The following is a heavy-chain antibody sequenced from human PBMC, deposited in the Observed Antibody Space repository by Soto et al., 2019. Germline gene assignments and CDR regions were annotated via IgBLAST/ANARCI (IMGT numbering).Heavy chain of an antibody. D-gene: IGHD6-19*01. Sequence: SETLSLTCTVSGGSISSGGYYWSWIRQHPGKGLEWIGYIYYSGSTYYNPSLKSRVTVSVDTSKNQFSLKLSSVTAADTAVYYCARELRLVLSPHYYFDYWGQGTLVTVSS. J-gene: IGHJ4*02. CDR1: GGSISSGGYY. CDR3: ARELRLVLSPHYYFDY. V-gene: IGHV4-31*03. CDR2: IYYSGST.